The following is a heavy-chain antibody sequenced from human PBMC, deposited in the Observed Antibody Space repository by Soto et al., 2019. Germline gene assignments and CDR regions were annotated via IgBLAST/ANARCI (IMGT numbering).Heavy chain of an antibody. J-gene: IGHJ6*03. CDR2: ISGYNGNT. CDR1: GYPFNSYG. CDR3: ARGIIVVAPYYYMDV. Sequence: ASVKVSCTSSGYPFNSYGVSWVRQAPGQGLEWMGWISGYNGNTQYAQKFQGRVTVTTDTPTSTAYMELRSLRPDDTAVYYCARGIIVVAPYYYMDVWGNGTTVTVSS. D-gene: IGHD2-2*01. V-gene: IGHV1-18*01.